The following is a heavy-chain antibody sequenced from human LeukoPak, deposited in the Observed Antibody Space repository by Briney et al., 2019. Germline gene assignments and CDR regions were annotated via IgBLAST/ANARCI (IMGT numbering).Heavy chain of an antibody. CDR3: ARDRGYDFDY. Sequence: GGSLRLSCAASGFIFSPYTMNWVRQAPGKGLEWVSSISSDITYIFYADSVKGRFTVSRDNAKNSLYLQMSSLRAEDTAVYYCARDRGYDFDYWGQGSLVTVSS. D-gene: IGHD1-1*01. CDR1: GFIFSPYT. V-gene: IGHV3-21*06. J-gene: IGHJ4*02. CDR2: ISSDITYI.